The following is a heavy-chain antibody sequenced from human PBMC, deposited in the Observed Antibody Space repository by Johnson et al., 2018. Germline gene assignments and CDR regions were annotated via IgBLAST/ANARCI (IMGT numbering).Heavy chain of an antibody. CDR3: ARSDYDYVWGSYRPAPAEYFQH. D-gene: IGHD3-16*02. CDR1: GFTFSSYS. Sequence: VQLVQSGGGLVKPGGSLRLSCAASGFTFSSYSMNWVRQAPGKGLEWVSSISSSSSYIYYADSVKGRFTISRDNAKNSLYLQMNSLRAEDTAVYYCARSDYDYVWGSYRPAPAEYFQHWGQGTLVTVSS. CDR2: ISSSSSYI. J-gene: IGHJ1*01. V-gene: IGHV3-21*01.